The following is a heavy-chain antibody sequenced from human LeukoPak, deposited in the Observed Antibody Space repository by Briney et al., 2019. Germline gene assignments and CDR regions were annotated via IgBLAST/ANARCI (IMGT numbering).Heavy chain of an antibody. CDR1: GGSISSSNW. CDR3: ARGVFWGYYLDY. J-gene: IGHJ4*02. CDR2: IYHSGRT. Sequence: SETLSLTCTVSGGSISSSNWWSWVRQPPGKGLEWIGEIYHSGRTNYNPSLKSRVTISVDKSKNQFSLKLSSVTAADTAVYYCARGVFWGYYLDYWGQGTLVTVSS. V-gene: IGHV4-4*02. D-gene: IGHD3-16*01.